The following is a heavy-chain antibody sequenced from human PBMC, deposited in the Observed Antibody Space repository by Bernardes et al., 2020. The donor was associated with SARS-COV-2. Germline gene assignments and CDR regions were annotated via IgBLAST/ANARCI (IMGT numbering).Heavy chain of an antibody. J-gene: IGHJ6*02. Sequence: SETLSLTCAVYGGSFSGYYWSWIRQPPGKGLEWIGEINHSGSTNYNPSLKSRVTISVDTSKNQFSLKLSSVTAADTAVYYCARASIVFDYYYGMDVWGQGTPVTVSS. CDR2: INHSGST. V-gene: IGHV4-34*01. CDR1: GGSFSGYY. D-gene: IGHD3-16*02. CDR3: ARASIVFDYYYGMDV.